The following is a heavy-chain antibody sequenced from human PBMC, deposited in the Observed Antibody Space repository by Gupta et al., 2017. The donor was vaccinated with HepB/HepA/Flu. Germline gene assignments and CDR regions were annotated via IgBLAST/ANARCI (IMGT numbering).Heavy chain of an antibody. Sequence: EVQLVESGGGVVQPGGSLRLSCAASGFPLSSSWMTWVRQAPRKGLEWVANIKQDGSEKHYVDSVKGRFTISRDNAKNSLYLQMNSLRAEDTAVYYCARDRGYCTSSSCYPWYFDYWGQGSLVTVSS. CDR3: ARDRGYCTSSSCYPWYFDY. J-gene: IGHJ4*02. V-gene: IGHV3-7*01. CDR1: GFPLSSSW. CDR2: IKQDGSEK. D-gene: IGHD2-2*01.